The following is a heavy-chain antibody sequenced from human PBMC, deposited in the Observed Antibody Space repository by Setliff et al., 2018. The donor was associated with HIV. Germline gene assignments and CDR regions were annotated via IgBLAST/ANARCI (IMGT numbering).Heavy chain of an antibody. V-gene: IGHV3-15*07. Sequence: LRLSCAASGFPFNVAWMNWVRQAPGKGLEWVGRIKSERDGGTTDYAAPVKGRFTISTDDSKNTLYLEMNSLKTEDTAMYYCTTLVGANPYHDAFDIWGHGTMVTVSS. CDR3: TTLVGANPYHDAFDI. D-gene: IGHD1-26*01. CDR1: GFPFNVAW. J-gene: IGHJ3*02. CDR2: IKSERDGGTT.